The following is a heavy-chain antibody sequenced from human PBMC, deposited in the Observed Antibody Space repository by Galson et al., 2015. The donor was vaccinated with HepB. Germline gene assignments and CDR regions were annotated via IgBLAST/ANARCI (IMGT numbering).Heavy chain of an antibody. CDR2: IIPIFGTA. D-gene: IGHD6-13*01. V-gene: IGHV1-69*13. J-gene: IGHJ6*03. CDR3: ARTTLDSSSWYYYMDV. Sequence: SVKVSCKASGYTFTSYDINWVRQATGQGLEWMGWIIPIFGTANYAQKFQGRVTITADESTSTAYMELSSLRSEDTAVYYCARTTLDSSSWYYYMDVWGKGTTVTVSS. CDR1: GYTFTSYD.